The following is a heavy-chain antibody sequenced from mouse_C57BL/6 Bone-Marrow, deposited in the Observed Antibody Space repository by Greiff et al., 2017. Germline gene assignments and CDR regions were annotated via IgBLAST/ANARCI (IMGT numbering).Heavy chain of an antibody. D-gene: IGHD4-1*02. CDR2: IDPANGTT. CDR1: GFNIKNTY. V-gene: IGHV14-3*01. J-gene: IGHJ4*01. Sequence: VQLQQSVAELVRPGASVKLSCTASGFNIKNTYMHWVKQRPEQGLEWIGRIDPANGTTKYAPQFQGKATITADTSTNTAYLQLSSLTSEDTAIYCCARPLNWALSMDVWGPGTSVTVSS. CDR3: ARPLNWALSMDV.